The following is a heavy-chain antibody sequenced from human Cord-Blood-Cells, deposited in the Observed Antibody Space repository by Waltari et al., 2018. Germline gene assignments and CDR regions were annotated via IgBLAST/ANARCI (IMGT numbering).Heavy chain of an antibody. D-gene: IGHD3-3*01. CDR1: GGSFSGYY. J-gene: IGHJ6*03. Sequence: QVQLQQWGAGLLKPSETLSLTCAVYGGSFSGYYWSWIRQPPGKGLEWIGEINHSGCTNYNPSLKSRVTISVDTSKNQFSLKLSSVTAADTAVYYCARGLGFLEWLYYYYYMDVWGKGTTVTVSS. V-gene: IGHV4-34*01. CDR3: ARGLGFLEWLYYYYYMDV. CDR2: INHSGCT.